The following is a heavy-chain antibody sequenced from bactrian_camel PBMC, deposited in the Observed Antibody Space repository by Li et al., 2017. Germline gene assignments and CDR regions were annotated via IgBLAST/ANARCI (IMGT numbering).Heavy chain of an antibody. CDR3: ITVCRGRDF. CDR1: GITFSRHD. V-gene: IGHV3S40*01. CDR2: ITSLPSLFRAA. J-gene: IGHJ4*01. Sequence: QLVESGGGLVQPGESLRLSCVASGITFSRHDLSWVRQAPGKEVEWVAGITSLPSLFRAASYADSVKGRFTISRDSAKNTVYLQMNSLKPEDTAMYYCITVCRGRDFWGQGTQVTVS.